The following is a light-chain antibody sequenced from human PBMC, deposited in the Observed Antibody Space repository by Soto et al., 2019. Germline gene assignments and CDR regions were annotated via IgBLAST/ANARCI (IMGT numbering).Light chain of an antibody. CDR2: DAS. Sequence: EIVMTQSPATLSVSPGERATLSCRASQSVSSYLAWYQQKPGQAPRLLIYDASNRATGIPARFSGSGSGTDFTLTISSLEPEDIAVYYCQQRSNWRVTFGGGTKVDIK. CDR3: QQRSNWRVT. CDR1: QSVSSY. V-gene: IGKV3-11*01. J-gene: IGKJ4*01.